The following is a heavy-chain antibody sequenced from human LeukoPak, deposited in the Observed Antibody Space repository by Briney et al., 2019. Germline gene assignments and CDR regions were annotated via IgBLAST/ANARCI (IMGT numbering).Heavy chain of an antibody. D-gene: IGHD5-12*01. CDR3: ARMTYDPHGVDV. V-gene: IGHV4-59*01. J-gene: IGHJ6*04. CDR1: GPSINSYY. Sequence: TPSETLSLTCTLSGPSINSYYWMWIRQPPGKGRAWIGNIDNSGSTNYNPSLKSRVTISVDKSNNQFSLKLSSVTAADTAVYYCARMTYDPHGVDVWGKGTTVTVSS. CDR2: IDNSGST.